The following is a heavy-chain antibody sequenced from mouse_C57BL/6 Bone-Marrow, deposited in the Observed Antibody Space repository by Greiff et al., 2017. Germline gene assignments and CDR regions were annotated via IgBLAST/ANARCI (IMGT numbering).Heavy chain of an antibody. CDR3: ARTGVTTVEFDY. V-gene: IGHV1-54*01. CDR2: INPGSGGT. J-gene: IGHJ2*01. D-gene: IGHD1-1*01. Sequence: VQLQQSGAELVRPGTSVKVSCKASGYAFTNYLIEWVKQRPGQGLEWIGVINPGSGGTNYNEKFKGKATLTADKSSSTAYMQLSSLTSADSAVXFCARTGVTTVEFDYWGQGTTLTVSS. CDR1: GYAFTNYL.